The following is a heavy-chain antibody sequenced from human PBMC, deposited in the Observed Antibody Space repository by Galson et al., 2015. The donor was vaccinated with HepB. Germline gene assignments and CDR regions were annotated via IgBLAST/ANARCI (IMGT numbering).Heavy chain of an antibody. CDR3: ARGNAIVVVPAAIVH. Sequence: SLRLSCAASGFTFSDYYMSWIRQAPGKGLEWVSYISSSSSYIYDADSVKGRFTISRDNAKNSLYLQMNSLRAEDTAVYYCARGNAIVVVPAAIVHWGQGTLVTVSS. D-gene: IGHD2-2*01. V-gene: IGHV3-11*06. CDR2: ISSSSSYI. CDR1: GFTFSDYY. J-gene: IGHJ4*02.